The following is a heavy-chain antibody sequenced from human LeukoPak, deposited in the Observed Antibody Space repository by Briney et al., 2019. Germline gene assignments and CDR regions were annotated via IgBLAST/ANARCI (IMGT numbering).Heavy chain of an antibody. CDR1: GYSLTTGYY. Sequence: PSETLSLTCVVSGYSLTTGYYWGWIRQPPGKGLEWIGSIYHSGSTYYNPSLKSRVTISVDTSKNQFSLKLSSVTAADTAVYYCARGGYGDFIFDYWGQGTLVTVSS. CDR2: IYHSGST. J-gene: IGHJ4*02. CDR3: ARGGYGDFIFDY. V-gene: IGHV4-38-2*01. D-gene: IGHD4-17*01.